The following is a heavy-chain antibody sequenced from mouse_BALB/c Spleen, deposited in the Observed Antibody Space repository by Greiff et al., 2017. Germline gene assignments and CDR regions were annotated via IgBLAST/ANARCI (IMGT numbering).Heavy chain of an antibody. Sequence: VQLKESGAELVKPGASVKLSCTASGFNIKDTYMHWVKQRPEQGLEWIGRIDPANGNTKYDPKFQGKATITADTSSNTAYLQLSSLTSEDTAVYYCARSTGMIKAYWGQGTLVTVSA. J-gene: IGHJ3*01. CDR1: GFNIKDTY. CDR3: ARSTGMIKAY. D-gene: IGHD2-4*01. V-gene: IGHV14-3*02. CDR2: IDPANGNT.